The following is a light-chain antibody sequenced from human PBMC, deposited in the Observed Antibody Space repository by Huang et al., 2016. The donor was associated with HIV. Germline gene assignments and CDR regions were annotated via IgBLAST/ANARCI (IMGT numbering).Light chain of an antibody. Sequence: DIQMTQSPSSLSATAGDRVTVTCRASQTISSYLNWYQQKPGKAPRLLIYGASSLQSGVPSRFSGSGSVTDFTLTISSLQPEDFATYYCQQSYNFPYTFGQGTKLEIK. J-gene: IGKJ2*01. CDR1: QTISSY. CDR3: QQSYNFPYT. CDR2: GAS. V-gene: IGKV1-39*01.